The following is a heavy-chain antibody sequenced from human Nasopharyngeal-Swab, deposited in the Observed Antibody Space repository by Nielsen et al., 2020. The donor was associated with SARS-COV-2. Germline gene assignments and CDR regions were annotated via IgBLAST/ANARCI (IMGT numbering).Heavy chain of an antibody. CDR2: ISAYNGNT. J-gene: IGHJ6*02. CDR3: ARDSLYYDFWSGSDYYYYGMDA. V-gene: IGHV1-18*01. D-gene: IGHD3-3*01. CDR1: GYTFTSYG. Sequence: ASVKVSCKASGYTFTSYGISWVRQAPGQGLEWMGWISAYNGNTNYAQKLQGRVTMTTDTSTSTAYMELRSLRSDDTAVYYCARDSLYYDFWSGSDYYYYGMDAWGQGTTVTVSS.